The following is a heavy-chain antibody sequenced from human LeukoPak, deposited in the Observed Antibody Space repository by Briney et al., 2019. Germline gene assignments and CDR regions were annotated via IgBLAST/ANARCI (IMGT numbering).Heavy chain of an antibody. J-gene: IGHJ4*02. Sequence: PSETLSLTCAVSGGSISSGGYSWSWIRQPPGKFLEWIGYIYHSGSTYYNPSLKSRVTISVARSKDQFSLKLSSVTAADTAVYYCARGAPFDYWGQGTLVTVSS. CDR1: GGSISSGGYS. V-gene: IGHV4-30-2*01. CDR3: ARGAPFDY. CDR2: IYHSGST.